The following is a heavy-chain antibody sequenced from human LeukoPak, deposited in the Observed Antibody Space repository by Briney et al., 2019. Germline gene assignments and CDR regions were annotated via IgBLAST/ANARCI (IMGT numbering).Heavy chain of an antibody. CDR1: GYTFTSYY. CDR3: ARSPQWLAHDY. Sequence: GASVKVSCKASGYTFTSYYMHWVRQAPGQGLEWMGIINPSGGSTSYAQKFQGRVTMTRDTSTSTVYMELSSLRSEDTAVYYRARSPQWLAHDYWGQGTLVTVSS. D-gene: IGHD6-19*01. CDR2: INPSGGST. V-gene: IGHV1-46*01. J-gene: IGHJ4*02.